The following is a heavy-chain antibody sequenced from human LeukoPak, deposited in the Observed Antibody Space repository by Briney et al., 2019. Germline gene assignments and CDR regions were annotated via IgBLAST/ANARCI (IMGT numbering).Heavy chain of an antibody. CDR1: GFTFSSYA. Sequence: GGSLRLSCAASGFTFSSYAMSWVRQAPGKGLEWVSAISGSGGSTYYADSVKGRFTISRDSSKNTLYLQMNSLRAEDTAVYYCARGDYDILTGYYPADYWGQGTLVTVSS. J-gene: IGHJ4*02. CDR2: ISGSGGST. D-gene: IGHD3-9*01. CDR3: ARGDYDILTGYYPADY. V-gene: IGHV3-23*01.